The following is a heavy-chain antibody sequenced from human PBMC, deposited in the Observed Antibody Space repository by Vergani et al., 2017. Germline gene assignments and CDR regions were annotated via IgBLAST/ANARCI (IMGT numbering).Heavy chain of an antibody. CDR2: VFHLGKL. V-gene: IGHV4-38-2*02. Sequence: QVQLQESGPGLLRPSETLSLTCRVSGVSITGGNYWGGVRQSPVSGLEWLGSVFHLGKLYYNPSLQSRVTISMDANNHFSLKLTSVTAADTAVYYCVRDFHSRGPFDVWGQGSLVTVAS. J-gene: IGHJ4*02. D-gene: IGHD3/OR15-3a*01. CDR3: VRDFHSRGPFDV. CDR1: GVSITGGNY.